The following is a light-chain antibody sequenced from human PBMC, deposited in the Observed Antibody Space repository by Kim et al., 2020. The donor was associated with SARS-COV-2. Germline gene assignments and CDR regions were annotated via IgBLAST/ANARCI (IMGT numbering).Light chain of an antibody. V-gene: IGKV1-5*03. J-gene: IGKJ2*01. CDR2: KAS. Sequence: DIQMTQSPSTLAASVGDRVTITCRTSQGVNSFLAWYQQKPGKAPKLLIYKASNLETGVPSRFSGSDFGTEFTLTISSLQPDDFATYYCQQYISFPYTFGQGTKLEI. CDR3: QQYISFPYT. CDR1: QGVNSF.